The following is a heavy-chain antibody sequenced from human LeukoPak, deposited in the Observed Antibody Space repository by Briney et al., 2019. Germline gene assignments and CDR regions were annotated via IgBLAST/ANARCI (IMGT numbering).Heavy chain of an antibody. V-gene: IGHV1-2*02. D-gene: IGHD5-24*01. CDR1: GYTFSDNY. CDR3: ARDARRDGHNLFDY. CDR2: IDPNNGGA. Sequence: ASVKVSCKASGYTFSDNYMHWVRQAPGQGLEWMGWIDPNNGGANYAQKFQGRVTMTRDMSISTAYMELSSLRSDDTAVYYCARDARRDGHNLFDYWGQGTLVTVSS. J-gene: IGHJ4*02.